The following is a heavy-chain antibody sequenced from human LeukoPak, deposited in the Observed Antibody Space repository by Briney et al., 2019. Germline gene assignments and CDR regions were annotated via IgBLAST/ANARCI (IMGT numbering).Heavy chain of an antibody. V-gene: IGHV3-33*06. CDR2: IWYDGSDE. Sequence: GGSLRLSCAASGFTFSSHGMHWVRQAPGKGLEWVSIIWYDGSDEYYADSVKGRFTISRDNSKNSLSLQVSSLRAEDTAVYYCAKTNGYYSDWGQGTLVTVSS. CDR1: GFTFSSHG. J-gene: IGHJ4*02. D-gene: IGHD3-22*01. CDR3: AKTNGYYSD.